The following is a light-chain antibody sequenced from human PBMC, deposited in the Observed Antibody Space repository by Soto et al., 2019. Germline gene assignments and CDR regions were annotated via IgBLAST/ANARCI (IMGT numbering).Light chain of an antibody. CDR2: GNS. J-gene: IGLJ1*01. Sequence: QSVLTQPPSVSVAPGQRVTISCTGSSSNIGAGYDVHWYQQLPGTAPKLLIYGNSNRPSWVPDRFSGSKSGTSASLAITGLQAEDEADYYCQSYDSSLSEVFGTGTKLTVL. V-gene: IGLV1-40*01. CDR3: QSYDSSLSEV. CDR1: SSNIGAGYD.